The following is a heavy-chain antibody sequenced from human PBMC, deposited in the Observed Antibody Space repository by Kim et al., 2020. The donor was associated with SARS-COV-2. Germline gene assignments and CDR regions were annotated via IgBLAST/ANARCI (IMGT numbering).Heavy chain of an antibody. J-gene: IGHJ4*02. CDR3: ARVFYSSGWSSRGDY. CDR1: GGSFSGYY. Sequence: SETLSLTCAVYGGSFSGYYWSWIRQPPGKGLEWIGEINHSGSTNYNPSLKSRVTISVDTSKNQFSLKLSSVTAADTAVYYCARVFYSSGWSSRGDYWGQGTLVTVSS. CDR2: INHSGST. D-gene: IGHD6-19*01. V-gene: IGHV4-34*01.